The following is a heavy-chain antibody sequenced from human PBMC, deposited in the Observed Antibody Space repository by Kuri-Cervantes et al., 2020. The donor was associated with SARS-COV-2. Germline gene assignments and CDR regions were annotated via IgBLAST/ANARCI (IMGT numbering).Heavy chain of an antibody. Sequence: SETLSLTCTVSGGSISSSSYYWGWIRQPPGKGLEWIGSIYYSGSTYYNPSLKSRVTISVDTSKNQFSLKLSSVTAADTAVYYCARVGYSSGWTHRNYYYYYMDVWGKGTTVTVSS. V-gene: IGHV4-39*01. D-gene: IGHD6-19*01. CDR2: IYYSGST. CDR3: ARVGYSSGWTHRNYYYYYMDV. CDR1: GGSISSSSYY. J-gene: IGHJ6*03.